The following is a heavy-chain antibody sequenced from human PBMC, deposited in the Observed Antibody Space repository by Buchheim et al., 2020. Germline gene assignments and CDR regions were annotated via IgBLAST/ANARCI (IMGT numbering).Heavy chain of an antibody. Sequence: QVQLVQSGAEVKKPGASVKVSCKASGYTFTGYYMHWVRQAPGQGLEWMGWINPNSGGTNYAQKFQGWVTMTRDTSISTAYMELSRLRSDDTAVYYCARAVEVRSGNFAAYYYYGMDVWGQGTT. V-gene: IGHV1-2*04. J-gene: IGHJ6*02. CDR3: ARAVEVRSGNFAAYYYYGMDV. CDR2: INPNSGGT. CDR1: GYTFTGYY. D-gene: IGHD3-10*01.